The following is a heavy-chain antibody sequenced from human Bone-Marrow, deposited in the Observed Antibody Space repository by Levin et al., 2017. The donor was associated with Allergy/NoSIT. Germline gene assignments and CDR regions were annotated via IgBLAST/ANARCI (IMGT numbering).Heavy chain of an antibody. Sequence: GGSLRLSCTASGFTFVSYGMSWVRQAPGKGLEWVAAISGSGGEANYADSVRGRFAISRDNSKNTLNLQLNSLRAEDTAVYYCTKAIRMTGSTFDCFDPWGQGTQVTVSS. D-gene: IGHD1-20*01. CDR2: ISGSGGEA. V-gene: IGHV3-23*01. J-gene: IGHJ5*02. CDR1: GFTFVSYG. CDR3: TKAIRMTGSTFDCFDP.